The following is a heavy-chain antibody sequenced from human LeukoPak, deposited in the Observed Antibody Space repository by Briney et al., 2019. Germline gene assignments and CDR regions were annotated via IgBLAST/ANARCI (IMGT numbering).Heavy chain of an antibody. J-gene: IGHJ4*02. CDR3: AHQRRGVAVAPPGTFDY. Sequence: SVKVSCKASGGTFSSYAISWVRQAPGQGLEWMGGIIPIFGTANYAQKFQGSVTITADKSTSTAYMELSSLRSEDTAVYYCAHQRRGVAVAPPGTFDYWGQGTLVTVSS. D-gene: IGHD6-19*01. CDR2: IIPIFGTA. V-gene: IGHV1-69*06. CDR1: GGTFSSYA.